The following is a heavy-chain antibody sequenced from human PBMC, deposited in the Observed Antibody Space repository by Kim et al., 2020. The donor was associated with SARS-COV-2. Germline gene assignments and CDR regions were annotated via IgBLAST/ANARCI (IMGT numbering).Heavy chain of an antibody. V-gene: IGHV4-34*01. CDR2: INQSGTT. J-gene: IGHJ6*03. Sequence: SETLSLTCAVFGESFSDFSWTWVRRSSGKGLEWIGEINQSGTTNYNPSLKSRVTISLDTSKNQFYLKVTSVTAADTATYYCTRGRVGVVPSPVLGLGPFWLSPYMDVWDKGATVTVS. CDR1: GESFSDFS. D-gene: IGHD3-3*01. CDR3: TRGRVGVVPSPVLGLGPFWLSPYMDV.